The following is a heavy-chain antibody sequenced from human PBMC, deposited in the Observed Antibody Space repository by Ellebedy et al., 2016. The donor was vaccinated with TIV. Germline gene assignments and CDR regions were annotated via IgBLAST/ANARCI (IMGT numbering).Heavy chain of an antibody. CDR2: LTFDGKNT. Sequence: GESLKISCAASGFTITAHGMTWVRQAPGKGLEWVSSLTFDGKNTFYANSVKGRFTISRDSSKNTLYLQLNSLTPEDTALYYCAWGSFAPDYWGRGTLVTVSS. CDR3: AWGSFAPDY. CDR1: GFTITAHG. D-gene: IGHD3-16*01. V-gene: IGHV3-23*01. J-gene: IGHJ4*02.